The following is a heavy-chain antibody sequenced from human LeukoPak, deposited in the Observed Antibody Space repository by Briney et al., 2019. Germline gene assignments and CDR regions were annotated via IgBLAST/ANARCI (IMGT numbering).Heavy chain of an antibody. V-gene: IGHV3-21*01. J-gene: IGHJ3*02. D-gene: IGHD2-21*01. CDR3: SRDLDCTVTACCGGDDGFDI. CDR1: GFDFNIYS. Sequence: PGGSLRLSCAASGFDFNIYSMNWVRQAPGKGLEWVASISSRSLYIYYPDSLRGRFTIYRDNAEKSLYLQMNDLRAEDTAVYYCSRDLDCTVTACCGGDDGFDIWGQGTMVTVSS. CDR2: ISSRSLYI.